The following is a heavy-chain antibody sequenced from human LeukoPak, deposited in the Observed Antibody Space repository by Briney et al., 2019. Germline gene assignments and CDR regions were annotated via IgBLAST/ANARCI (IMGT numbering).Heavy chain of an antibody. Sequence: SETLSLTCTVSGGSISSYYWSWIRQPPGKGLEWIGYIYYSGNTNYNPSLKSRVTISVDTSKSQLSLKLSSVTAADTAVYYCARGISSSWAFWFDPWGQGTLVTVSS. CDR1: GGSISSYY. J-gene: IGHJ5*02. CDR2: IYYSGNT. D-gene: IGHD6-13*01. V-gene: IGHV4-59*01. CDR3: ARGISSSWAFWFDP.